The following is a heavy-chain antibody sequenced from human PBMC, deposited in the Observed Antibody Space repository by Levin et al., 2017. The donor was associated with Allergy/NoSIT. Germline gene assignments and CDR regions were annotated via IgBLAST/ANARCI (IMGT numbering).Heavy chain of an antibody. V-gene: IGHV1-69*04. J-gene: IGHJ4*01. CDR3: ARDEDTRGSYDY. D-gene: IGHD1-26*01. Sequence: GASVKVSCKASGGTFNTYTINWVRQAPGQGLEWMGRIIPLLGVVNYAQKFQGRVTITADKSATTAYLELSSLSSDDTAVYYCARDEDTRGSYDYWGHGTLVTVSS. CDR2: IIPLLGVV. CDR1: GGTFNTYT.